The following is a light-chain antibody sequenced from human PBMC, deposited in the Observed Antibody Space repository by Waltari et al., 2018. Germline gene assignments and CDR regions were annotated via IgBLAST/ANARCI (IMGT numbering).Light chain of an antibody. CDR2: SNN. Sequence: QSVLTQPPSASGTPGQRVTISCSGSSSNIGRNTGNWYQQLPGTAPKLLIYSNNQRPSGVPARFSGSKSGTSASLAISGLQSEDEADYYCAAWDDSLNGYVFGTGTKVTVL. CDR3: AAWDDSLNGYV. CDR1: SSNIGRNT. J-gene: IGLJ1*01. V-gene: IGLV1-44*01.